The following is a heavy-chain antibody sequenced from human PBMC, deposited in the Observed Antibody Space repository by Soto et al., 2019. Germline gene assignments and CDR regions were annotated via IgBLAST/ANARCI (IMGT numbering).Heavy chain of an antibody. CDR2: IIPIFGTA. CDR1: GGTFSSYA. J-gene: IGHJ5*02. D-gene: IGHD3-22*01. V-gene: IGHV1-69*13. CDR3: ARGARYYDSSGYPPPNWFDP. Sequence: SVKVSCKASGGTFSSYAISWVRQAPGQGLEWMGGIIPIFGTANYAQKFQGRVTITADESTSTAYMELSSLRSEDTAVYYCARGARYYDSSGYPPPNWFDPWGQGTLVTV.